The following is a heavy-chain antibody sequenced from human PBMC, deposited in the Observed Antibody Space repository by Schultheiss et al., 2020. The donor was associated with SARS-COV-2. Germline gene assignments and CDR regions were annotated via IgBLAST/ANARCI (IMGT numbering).Heavy chain of an antibody. CDR2: FDPEDGET. J-gene: IGHJ3*02. Sequence: ASVKVSCKVSGYTLTELSMHWVRQAPGKGLEWMGGFDPEDGETIYAQKFQGRVTMTEDTSTDTAYMELSSLRSEDTAVYYCARVGESDSSSWYHAFDIWGQGTMVTVSS. CDR1: GYTLTELS. D-gene: IGHD6-13*01. CDR3: ARVGESDSSSWYHAFDI. V-gene: IGHV1-24*01.